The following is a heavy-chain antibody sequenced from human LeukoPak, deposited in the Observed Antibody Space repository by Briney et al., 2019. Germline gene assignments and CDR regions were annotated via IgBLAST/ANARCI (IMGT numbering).Heavy chain of an antibody. CDR1: GFTFSSYA. Sequence: PGGSLRLSCAASGFTFSSYAMSWVRQAPGKGLEWVSAISGSGGSTYYADSVKGRFTISRDNSKNTLYLQMNSLRAEDTAVYYCAKYPSQYSYGYRDAFDIWGQGTMVTVSS. D-gene: IGHD5-18*01. J-gene: IGHJ3*02. V-gene: IGHV3-23*01. CDR2: ISGSGGST. CDR3: AKYPSQYSYGYRDAFDI.